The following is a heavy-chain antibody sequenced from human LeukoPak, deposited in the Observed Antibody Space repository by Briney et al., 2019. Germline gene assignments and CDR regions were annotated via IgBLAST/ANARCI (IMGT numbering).Heavy chain of an antibody. CDR3: ARQGSSNSADWFDP. CDR1: GGSIRSYY. V-gene: IGHV4-4*07. CDR2: IYSSGSI. Sequence: SETLSLTCTVSGGSIRSYYWSWIRQPAGKGLEWIGRIYSSGSINYNPSLKSRVTMSVDTSKNQFSLKLSSVTAADTAVYYCARQGSSNSADWFDPWGQGTLVTVSS. D-gene: IGHD4-11*01. J-gene: IGHJ5*02.